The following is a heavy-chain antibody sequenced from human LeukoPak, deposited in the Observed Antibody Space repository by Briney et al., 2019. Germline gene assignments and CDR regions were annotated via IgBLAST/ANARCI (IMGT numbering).Heavy chain of an antibody. J-gene: IGHJ4*02. Sequence: GESLNFSRTASGNSFTNDYSGWVRQIPEKVLEWMGIIFPNGSATSYSPSYQSHATLTADTSITTAYQERTSRTAAATAIYYCARREGAMWHYDSSGYADFWGQGTLVTVSS. V-gene: IGHV5-51*01. CDR1: GNSFTNDY. CDR3: ARREGAMWHYDSSGYADF. D-gene: IGHD3-22*01. CDR2: IFPNGSAT.